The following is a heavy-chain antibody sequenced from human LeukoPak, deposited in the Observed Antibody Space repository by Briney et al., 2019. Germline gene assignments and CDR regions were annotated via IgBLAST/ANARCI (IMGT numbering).Heavy chain of an antibody. V-gene: IGHV4-39*01. CDR1: GGSISSSSYY. CDR2: IYYSGST. J-gene: IGHJ4*02. Sequence: PSETLSLTCTVSGGSISSSSYYWGWIRQPPGKGPEWIGSIYYSGSTYYNPSLKSRVTISVDTSKNQFSLKLSSVTAADTAVYYCARRSTGGGVFDYWGQGTLVTVSS. D-gene: IGHD3-16*01. CDR3: ARRSTGGGVFDY.